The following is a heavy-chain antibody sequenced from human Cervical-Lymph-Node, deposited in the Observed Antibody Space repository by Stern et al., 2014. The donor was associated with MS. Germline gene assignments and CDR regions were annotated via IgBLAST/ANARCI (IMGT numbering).Heavy chain of an antibody. D-gene: IGHD4-17*01. J-gene: IGHJ6*02. V-gene: IGHV2-70*01. CDR3: ARMTCKMSGGYEDYGDYVPHYYGMDV. CDR1: GFSLSTGGMC. CDR2: IDWDDDK. Sequence: QVTLKESGPALVKPTQTLTLTCTFSGFSLSTGGMCVSWIRQPPGKALEWLALIDWDDDKYYSTSLKTRLTISKDTSKNQVLLTMTNMDPVDTATYYCARMTCKMSGGYEDYGDYVPHYYGMDVWGQGTSVTVSS.